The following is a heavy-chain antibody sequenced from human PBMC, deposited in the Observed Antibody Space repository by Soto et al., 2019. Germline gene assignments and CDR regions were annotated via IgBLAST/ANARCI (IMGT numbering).Heavy chain of an antibody. J-gene: IGHJ3*02. CDR1: GFTFSSYS. Sequence: EVQLVESGGGLVKPGGSLRLSCAASGFTFSSYSMNWVRQAPGKGLEWVSSISSSSSYIYYADSVKGRFTISRDNAKNSLYLQMISLRAEDTAVYYCARDDAIDAFDIWGQGTMVTVSS. CDR2: ISSSSSYI. D-gene: IGHD2-8*01. V-gene: IGHV3-21*01. CDR3: ARDDAIDAFDI.